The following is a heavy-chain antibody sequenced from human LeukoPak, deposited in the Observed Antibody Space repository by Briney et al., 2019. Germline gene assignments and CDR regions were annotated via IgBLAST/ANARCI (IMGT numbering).Heavy chain of an antibody. V-gene: IGHV3-11*04. D-gene: IGHD2-15*01. CDR3: ARLLSEDDSTVDC. CDR1: GFTLSDYY. CDR2: ISDSGNTI. J-gene: IGHJ4*02. Sequence: GGSLRLSCAASGFTLSDYYMSWIRQAPGKGLEWVSYISDSGNTIHHATSVKGRFTISRDNAKNSLYLQMNSLRAEDTAVYYCARLLSEDDSTVDCWGQGTLVTVSS.